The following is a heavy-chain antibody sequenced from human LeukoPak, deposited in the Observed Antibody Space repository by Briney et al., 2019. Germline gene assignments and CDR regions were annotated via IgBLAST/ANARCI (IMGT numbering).Heavy chain of an antibody. CDR2: ISSSGSTI. CDR3: ARGVRRLWFGEPTGAFDI. V-gene: IGHV3-11*04. CDR1: GFTFSDYY. D-gene: IGHD3-10*01. J-gene: IGHJ3*02. Sequence: PGGSLRLSCGASGFTFSDYYMSWIRQAPGKGLEWVACISSSGSTIYYADSVKGRFTISRDNAKNSLYLQMNSLRAEDTAVYYCARGVRRLWFGEPTGAFDIWGQGTMVTVSS.